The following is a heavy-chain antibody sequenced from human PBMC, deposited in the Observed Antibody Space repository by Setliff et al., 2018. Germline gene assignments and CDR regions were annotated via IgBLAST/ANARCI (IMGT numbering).Heavy chain of an antibody. D-gene: IGHD3-3*01. V-gene: IGHV4-59*01. CDR3: ARTTHYDFWSGYLY. CDR1: GGSIGSSF. CDR2: KSNRGDT. Sequence: SETLSLTCTVSGGSIGSSFWNWIRQSPGKGLEWIGYKSNRGDTNSNPSLRSRLTMSVDTSKSQFSLNLNSVTAADTAVYFCARTTHYDFWSGYLYWGQGTLVTVSS. J-gene: IGHJ4*02.